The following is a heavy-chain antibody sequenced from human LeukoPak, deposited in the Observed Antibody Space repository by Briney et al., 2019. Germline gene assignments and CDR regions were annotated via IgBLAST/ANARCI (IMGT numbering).Heavy chain of an antibody. CDR2: IRSKPNNYAT. Sequence: GGSLKLSCTASGFTFSGAAMHWVRQASGKGPEWVGHIRSKPNNYATAYAASVKGRFTISRDDSKNTAYLQMNSLKIEDTAVYYCTRPLGAAACTYYYPWGQGTLVTVSS. CDR3: TRPLGAAACTYYYP. D-gene: IGHD6-13*01. V-gene: IGHV3-73*01. CDR1: GFTFSGAA. J-gene: IGHJ5*02.